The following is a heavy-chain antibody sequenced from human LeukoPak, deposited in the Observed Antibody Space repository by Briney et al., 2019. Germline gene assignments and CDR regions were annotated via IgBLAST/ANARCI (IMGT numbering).Heavy chain of an antibody. V-gene: IGHV1-69*05. J-gene: IGHJ5*02. CDR1: GGTFSSYA. D-gene: IGHD4-17*01. CDR2: IIPIFGTA. Sequence: SVTVSCKASGGTFSSYAISWVRQAPGQGLEWMGGIIPIFGTANYAQKFQDRVTMTRDTSTSTVYMELSSLRSEDTAVYYCARGNDYSDINWFDPWGQGTLVTVSS. CDR3: ARGNDYSDINWFDP.